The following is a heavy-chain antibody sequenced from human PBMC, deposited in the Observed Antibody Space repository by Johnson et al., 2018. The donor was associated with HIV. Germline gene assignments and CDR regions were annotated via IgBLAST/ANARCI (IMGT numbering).Heavy chain of an antibody. CDR1: GFTFSSYA. V-gene: IGHV3-23*04. D-gene: IGHD3-22*01. CDR2: ISGSGGST. CDR3: AKDTGAYYDTFLAFDI. J-gene: IGHJ3*02. Sequence: VQLVESGGGVVQPGRSLRLSCAASGFTFSSYAMSWVRQAPGKGLEWVSAISGSGGSTYYADSVKGRFTISRDNSKNTLYLQMNSLRAEDTAVYYCAKDTGAYYDTFLAFDIWGQGTMVTVSS.